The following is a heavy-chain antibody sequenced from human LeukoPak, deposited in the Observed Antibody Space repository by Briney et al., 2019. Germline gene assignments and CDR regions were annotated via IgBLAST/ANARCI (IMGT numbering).Heavy chain of an antibody. V-gene: IGHV3-23*01. CDR2: ISCSGGNT. Sequence: PGCSVRHSCAASVFTFSNYSMSWVRQAPGNGLEWVSAISCSGGNTYYADSVKGRFTISRDNSKSTLYLQMNSLRAEDTAIYYCAKDQYGGNPQYYFDYWGQGTLVTVSS. CDR1: VFTFSNYS. D-gene: IGHD4-23*01. CDR3: AKDQYGGNPQYYFDY. J-gene: IGHJ4*02.